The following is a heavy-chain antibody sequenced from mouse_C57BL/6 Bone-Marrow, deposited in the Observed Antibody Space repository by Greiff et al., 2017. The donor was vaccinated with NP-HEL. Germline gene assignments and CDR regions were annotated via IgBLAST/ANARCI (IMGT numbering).Heavy chain of an antibody. CDR2: IDPNSGGT. Sequence: QVQLQQPGAELVKPGASVKLSCKASGYTFTSYWMHWVKQRPGRGLEWIGRIDPNSGGTKYNEKFKSKATLTVDKPSSTAYMQLSSLTSEDSAVYYCARRFITTVVATDYAMDYWGQGTSVTVSS. J-gene: IGHJ4*01. CDR3: ARRFITTVVATDYAMDY. V-gene: IGHV1-72*01. D-gene: IGHD1-1*01. CDR1: GYTFTSYW.